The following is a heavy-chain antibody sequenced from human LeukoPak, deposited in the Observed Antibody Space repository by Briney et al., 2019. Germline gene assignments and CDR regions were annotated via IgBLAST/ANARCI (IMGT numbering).Heavy chain of an antibody. V-gene: IGHV2-5*01. CDR2: IYWNDDK. CDR3: AHRRAQYCNSTSCYTRYYYYMDV. CDR1: GFSLSTSGVG. J-gene: IGHJ6*03. D-gene: IGHD2-2*02. Sequence: ESGPTLVKPTQTLTLTCTFSGFSLSTSGVGVGWIRQPPGKALEWLALIYWNDDKRYSPSLKSRLTITKDTSKNQVVLTMTNMDPVDTATYYCAHRRAQYCNSTSCYTRYYYYMDVWGKGTTVTVSS.